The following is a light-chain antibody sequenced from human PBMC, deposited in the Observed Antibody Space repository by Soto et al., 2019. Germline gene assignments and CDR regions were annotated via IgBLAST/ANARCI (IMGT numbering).Light chain of an antibody. CDR1: SSDVGGYNF. J-gene: IGLJ3*02. V-gene: IGLV2-11*01. CDR2: DVT. Sequence: QSVLTQPRSVSGSPGQSVTISCTGTSSDVGGYNFVSWYQQHPGKAPKLMIYDVTKRPSGVPDRFSGSKSGITASLTISGLKAEDEADYYCCSYAGSYTWVFGGGTKLTVL. CDR3: CSYAGSYTWV.